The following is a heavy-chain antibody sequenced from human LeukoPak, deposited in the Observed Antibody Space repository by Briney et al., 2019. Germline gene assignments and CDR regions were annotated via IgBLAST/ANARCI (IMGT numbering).Heavy chain of an antibody. CDR3: AREILEWLSDMGSDY. CDR2: ISAYNGNT. J-gene: IGHJ4*02. CDR1: GYTFTSYG. V-gene: IGHV1-18*01. Sequence: GASVKVSCKASGYTFTSYGISWVRQAPGQGLEWMGWISAYNGNTNYAQKLQGRVTMTTDTSTSTAYMELRSLRSDDTAVYYCAREILEWLSDMGSDYWGQGTLVTVSS. D-gene: IGHD3-3*01.